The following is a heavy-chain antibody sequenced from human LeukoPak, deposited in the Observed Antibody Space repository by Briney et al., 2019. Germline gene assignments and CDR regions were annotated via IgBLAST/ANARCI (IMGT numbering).Heavy chain of an antibody. D-gene: IGHD5-24*01. CDR1: GFTFSSYA. J-gene: IGHJ4*02. V-gene: IGHV3-23*01. CDR2: ISGSGGST. Sequence: GGSLRLSCAASGFTFSSYAMSWVRQAPGKGLEWVSAISGSGGSTYYADSVKGRFTISRDNSKNTLYLQMNSLRAEATAVYYCARGRRDGYNYQDYWGQGTLVTVSS. CDR3: ARGRRDGYNYQDY.